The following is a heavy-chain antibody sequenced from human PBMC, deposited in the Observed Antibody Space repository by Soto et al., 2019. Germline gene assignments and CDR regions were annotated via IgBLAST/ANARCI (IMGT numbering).Heavy chain of an antibody. V-gene: IGHV3-48*02. CDR3: ARSTSAGRYYYYGMDV. Sequence: PGGSLRLSCAASGFTFSSHSMNWVRQAPGKGLEWVSYISSSSSTIYYADSVKGRFTISRDNAKNSLYLQMNSLRDEDTAVYYCARSTSAGRYYYYGMDVWGQGTTVTVSS. CDR1: GFTFSSHS. J-gene: IGHJ6*02. CDR2: ISSSSSTI. D-gene: IGHD6-13*01.